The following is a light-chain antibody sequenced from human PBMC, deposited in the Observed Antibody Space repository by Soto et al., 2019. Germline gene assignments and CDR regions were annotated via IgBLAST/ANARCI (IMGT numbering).Light chain of an antibody. V-gene: IGKV1-9*01. CDR2: VAS. CDR1: QAISSH. J-gene: IGKJ4*01. CDR3: QQLNSYRLT. Sequence: IQLTQSPSSLSASVGDRVTITCRASQAISSHLAWYQQKPGKDPKLLVYVASTLQSGVPSRFSGSGSGTDFSLSINRLQTEDFATYECQQLNSYRLTFGGGTKVDIK.